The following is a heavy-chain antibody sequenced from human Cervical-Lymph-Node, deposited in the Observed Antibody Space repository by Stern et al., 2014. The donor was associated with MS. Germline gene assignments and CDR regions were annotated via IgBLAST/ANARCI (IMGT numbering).Heavy chain of an antibody. J-gene: IGHJ5*02. Sequence: QLQLQESGPGLVKPSQTLSLTCTVSGGSISSGSYYWSWIRQPAGKGLEWIGRIYTSGSTNYNPSLKSRVTISVDKSKHQFSLKLSSVTAADTAVYYCARDRWELLNWFDPWGQGTLVTVSS. V-gene: IGHV4-61*02. CDR1: GGSISSGSYY. CDR3: ARDRWELLNWFDP. CDR2: IYTSGST. D-gene: IGHD1-26*01.